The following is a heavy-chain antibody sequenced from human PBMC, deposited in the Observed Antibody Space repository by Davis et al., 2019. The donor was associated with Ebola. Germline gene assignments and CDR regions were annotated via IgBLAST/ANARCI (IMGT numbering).Heavy chain of an antibody. CDR3: ARAWTYAYDY. D-gene: IGHD1-7*01. V-gene: IGHV3-48*01. Sequence: PGGSLRLSCVASGFIFRRHSMNWVRQAPGKGLEWISYISSSSRTIYHADSVKGRFTISRDNAKNSLYLQMDSLRAEDSAVYYCARAWTYAYDYWGQGTLVTVSS. J-gene: IGHJ4*02. CDR1: GFIFRRHS. CDR2: ISSSSRTI.